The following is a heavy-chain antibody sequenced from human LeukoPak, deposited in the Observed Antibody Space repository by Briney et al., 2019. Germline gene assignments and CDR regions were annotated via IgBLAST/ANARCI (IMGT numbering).Heavy chain of an antibody. V-gene: IGHV1-2*02. D-gene: IGHD2-21*02. J-gene: IGHJ5*02. CDR2: INPNSGGT. CDR1: GYTFTGYY. CDR3: ARDRKAIVVVTAIPRYNWFDP. Sequence: GASVKVSCKASGYTFTGYYMHWVRQAPGQGLEWMGWINPNSGGTSYAQKFQGRVTMTRDTSISTAYMELSRLRSDDTAVYYCARDRKAIVVVTAIPRYNWFDPWGQGTLVTVSS.